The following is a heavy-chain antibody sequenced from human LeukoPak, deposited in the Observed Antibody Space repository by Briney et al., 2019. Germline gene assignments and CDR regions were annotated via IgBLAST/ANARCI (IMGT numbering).Heavy chain of an antibody. J-gene: IGHJ6*03. CDR1: GGSISSGSYY. V-gene: IGHV4-61*02. Sequence: PSETLSLTCTVSGGSISSGSYYWSWIRQPAGKGLEWIGRIYTSGSTNYNPSLKSRVSISVDTSKNQFSLKLSSVTAADTAVYYCARDYSNPYYYMDVWGKGTTVTVSS. CDR2: IYTSGST. D-gene: IGHD2-15*01. CDR3: ARDYSNPYYYMDV.